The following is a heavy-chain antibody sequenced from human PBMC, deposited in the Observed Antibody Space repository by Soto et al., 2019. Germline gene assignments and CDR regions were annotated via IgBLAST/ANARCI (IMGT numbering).Heavy chain of an antibody. CDR3: ARAQMYSGAYHDS. CDR2: ITPYNGNA. D-gene: IGHD1-26*01. J-gene: IGHJ5*01. Sequence: QVQLVQSGAEVENPGASVKVSCEASGYTFTNFGINWVRQAPGQGLEWMGWITPYNGNANYAQKHQGRLTITTDTSTSTAYMELRSLTSDDTAVYYCARAQMYSGAYHDSWGQGTLVNVSS. V-gene: IGHV1-18*04. CDR1: GYTFTNFG.